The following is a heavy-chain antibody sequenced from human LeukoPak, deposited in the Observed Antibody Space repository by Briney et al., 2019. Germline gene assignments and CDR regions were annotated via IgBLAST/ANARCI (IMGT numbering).Heavy chain of an antibody. CDR1: GYTFTSYY. J-gene: IGHJ3*02. Sequence: GASVKVSCKASGYTFTSYYIHWVRQAPGQGLEWMGLINPSGGSTSHAQKFQGRVTMTRDTSTSTVYMELRSLRSEDTAVYYCAVAYSYGCDTFDIWGQGTMVTVSS. D-gene: IGHD5-18*01. CDR3: AVAYSYGCDTFDI. CDR2: INPSGGST. V-gene: IGHV1-46*01.